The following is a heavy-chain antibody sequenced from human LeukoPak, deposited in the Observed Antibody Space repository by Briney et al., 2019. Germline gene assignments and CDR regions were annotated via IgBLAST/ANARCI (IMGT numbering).Heavy chain of an antibody. V-gene: IGHV4-34*01. Sequence: SETLSLTCAVYGGSFSGYYWSWIRQPPGKGLEWIGEINHSGSTNYNPSLKSRVTISVDTSKNQFSLKLSSVTAADTAVYYCARGRGVYARDFDYWGQETRATVSS. CDR2: INHSGST. CDR1: GGSFSGYY. D-gene: IGHD2-8*01. CDR3: ARGRGVYARDFDY. J-gene: IGHJ4*02.